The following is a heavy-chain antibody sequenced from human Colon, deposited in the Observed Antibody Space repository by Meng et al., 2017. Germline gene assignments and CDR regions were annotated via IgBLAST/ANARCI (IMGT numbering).Heavy chain of an antibody. CDR2: INAGNGNT. CDR1: GYTFTSYA. Sequence: ASVKVSCKASGYTFTSYAMHWVRQAPGQRLEWMGWINAGNGNTKSSQKFQGRVTITRDTSASTAYMELSSLRAEDTAGYYCARGQWPVKKYFDYWGQGTLVTVSS. V-gene: IGHV1-3*01. D-gene: IGHD6-19*01. CDR3: ARGQWPVKKYFDY. J-gene: IGHJ4*02.